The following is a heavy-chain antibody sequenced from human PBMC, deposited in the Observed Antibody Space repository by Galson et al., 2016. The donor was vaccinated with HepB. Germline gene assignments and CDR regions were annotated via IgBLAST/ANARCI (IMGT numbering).Heavy chain of an antibody. CDR3: AKMSGHPTESYYMDV. Sequence: SLRLSCAGSGFDFSSFAMSWVRRPPGKGLEWVSGVYGHGVSPFYADSVRGRFIISRDTSKNTLFLQMNSLRAEDTAEYYCAKMSGHPTESYYMDVWGKGTTVTVSS. CDR2: VYGHGVSP. CDR1: GFDFSSFA. J-gene: IGHJ6*03. V-gene: IGHV3-23*01. D-gene: IGHD1-26*01.